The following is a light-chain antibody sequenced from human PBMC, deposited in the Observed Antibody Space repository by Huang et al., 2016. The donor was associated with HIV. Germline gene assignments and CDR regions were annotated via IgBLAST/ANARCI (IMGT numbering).Light chain of an antibody. CDR1: QSVSSSY. CDR3: QQYGSSSLT. J-gene: IGKJ4*01. Sequence: ELVLTQSPGTLSLSPGERATLSCRASQSVSSSYLAWYQRKPGQAPRLLIYGGSNRATVIPDRFRGSGSGTDFTLTISILEPEDFAVYFCQQYGSSSLTFGGGTKVEIK. V-gene: IGKV3-20*01. CDR2: GGS.